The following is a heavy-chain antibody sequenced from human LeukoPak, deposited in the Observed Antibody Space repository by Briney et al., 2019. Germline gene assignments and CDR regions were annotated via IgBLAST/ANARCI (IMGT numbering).Heavy chain of an antibody. D-gene: IGHD3-22*01. CDR3: ARGIGYYDSSGYYFDY. V-gene: IGHV3-66*01. J-gene: IGHJ4*02. CDR1: GFTVSSYY. CDR2: IYSGGST. Sequence: GGSLRLSCAASGFTVSSYYMTWVRQAPGKGLEWVSVIYSGGSTYYADSVKGRFTISRDNSKNTLYLQMNSLRAEDTAVYYCARGIGYYDSSGYYFDYWGQGTLVTVSS.